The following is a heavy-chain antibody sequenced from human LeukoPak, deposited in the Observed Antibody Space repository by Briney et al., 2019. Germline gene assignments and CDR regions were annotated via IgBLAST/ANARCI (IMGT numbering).Heavy chain of an antibody. CDR2: IIPNSGGT. CDR3: ATDYGGNSVRSWGGVY. CDR1: GYTFTGYY. V-gene: IGHV1-2*02. D-gene: IGHD4-23*01. J-gene: IGHJ4*02. Sequence: GASVKVSCKXSGYTFTGYYMHWVRQAPGQGLERMGWIIPNSGGTNYAQKFQGRVTMTRDTSISTAYMELSRLRSDDTAVYYCATDYGGNSVRSWGGVYWGQGTLVTVSS.